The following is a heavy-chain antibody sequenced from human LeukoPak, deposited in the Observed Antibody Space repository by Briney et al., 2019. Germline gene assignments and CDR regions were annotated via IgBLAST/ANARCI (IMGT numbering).Heavy chain of an antibody. D-gene: IGHD5-24*01. J-gene: IGHJ6*03. CDR2: IYSGST. CDR3: ARGQLDGYSVLHYYYYLDV. CDR1: GESFRGYY. Sequence: SETLSLTCAVYGESFRGYYLAWIRQPPGKGLEWIGEIYSGSTTYNPSLKSRVAISLDTSKNHLSLKLSSVTAAGTAVYYCARGQLDGYSVLHYYYYLDVWDKGTTVTVSS. V-gene: IGHV4-34*01.